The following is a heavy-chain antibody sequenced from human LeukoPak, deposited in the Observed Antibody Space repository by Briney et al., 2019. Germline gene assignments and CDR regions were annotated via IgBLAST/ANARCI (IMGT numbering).Heavy chain of an antibody. Sequence: SETLSLTCAVYGGSFSGYYWSWIRQPPGEGLEWIGEINHSGSTNYNPSLKSRVTISVDTSKNQFSLKLSSVTAADTAVYYCARERCSSTSCYYYYYYYMDVWGKGTSVTVSS. CDR1: GGSFSGYY. D-gene: IGHD2-2*01. V-gene: IGHV4-34*01. J-gene: IGHJ6*03. CDR2: INHSGST. CDR3: ARERCSSTSCYYYYYYYMDV.